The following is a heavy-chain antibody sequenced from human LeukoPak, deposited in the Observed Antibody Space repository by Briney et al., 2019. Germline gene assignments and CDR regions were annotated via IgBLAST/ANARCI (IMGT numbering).Heavy chain of an antibody. J-gene: IGHJ4*01. CDR3: AKYTSGTSYRGLDQ. V-gene: IGHV3-21*04. Sequence: GGSLRLSCAASGFTLSDYSMNWVRQAPGKGLEWVSSISSSSNYIYYADSVKGRFTISRDDSKNTVYLQMNSLRAEDTAVYSCAKYTSGTSYRGLDQWGHGTLVTVSS. CDR2: ISSSSNYI. D-gene: IGHD3-10*01. CDR1: GFTLSDYS.